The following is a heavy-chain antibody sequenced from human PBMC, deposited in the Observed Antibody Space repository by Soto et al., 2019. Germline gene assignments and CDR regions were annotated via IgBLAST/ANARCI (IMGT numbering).Heavy chain of an antibody. V-gene: IGHV3-23*01. CDR1: GFTFSSYA. CDR2: ISGSGGST. Sequence: EVQLLESGGGLVQPGGSLRLSCAASGFTFSSYAMSWVRQAPGKGLEWVSAISGSGGSTYYADSVKGRFTISRDNSKNTLYLQMNSLRAEDTGVYYCATIGGGNSNYYYYGMDVWGQGTTVTVSS. D-gene: IGHD2-21*02. J-gene: IGHJ6*02. CDR3: ATIGGGNSNYYYYGMDV.